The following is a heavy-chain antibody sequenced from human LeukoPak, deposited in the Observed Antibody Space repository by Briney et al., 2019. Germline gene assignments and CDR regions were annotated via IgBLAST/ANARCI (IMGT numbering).Heavy chain of an antibody. Sequence: SETLSLTFTVSGGSVSSNYWNWIRQPAGKGLEWIGRIYNGGTTNYNPSLESRVTISIDRSKNQFSLKLTSVTAADTAVYYCAHSISVDFEYWGQGTLVTVSS. V-gene: IGHV4-4*07. D-gene: IGHD2-2*02. J-gene: IGHJ4*02. CDR3: AHSISVDFEY. CDR1: GGSVSSNY. CDR2: IYNGGTT.